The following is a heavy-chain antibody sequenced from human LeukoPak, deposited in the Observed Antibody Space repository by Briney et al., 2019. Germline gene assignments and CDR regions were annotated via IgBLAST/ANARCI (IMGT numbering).Heavy chain of an antibody. D-gene: IGHD7-27*01. CDR2: IRYDGSNK. CDR3: AKDPTAGLGTPTPAY. Sequence: PGGSLRLSCAASGFTFSSYGMHWVRQAPGKGLEWVAFIRYDGSNKYYADSVKGRFTISRDNSKNTLYLQMNSLRAEDTAVYYCAKDPTAGLGTPTPAYWGQGTLVTVSS. CDR1: GFTFSSYG. V-gene: IGHV3-30*02. J-gene: IGHJ4*02.